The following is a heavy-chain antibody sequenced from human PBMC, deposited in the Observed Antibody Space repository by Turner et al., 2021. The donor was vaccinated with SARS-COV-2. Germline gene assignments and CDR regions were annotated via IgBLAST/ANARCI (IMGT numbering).Heavy chain of an antibody. Sequence: VHLVQSGAEAKKPGASVKVSCKASGYTFTGYYMHWVRQAPGQGLEWMGWINPNSGDTNYAQKFQRRVTMTRDTSISTAYMELSRLRSDDTAVYYCARGTYYYDISAYRNDAFDIWGQWTMVTVSS. J-gene: IGHJ3*02. D-gene: IGHD3-22*01. CDR2: INPNSGDT. CDR3: ARGTYYYDISAYRNDAFDI. CDR1: GYTFTGYY. V-gene: IGHV1-2*02.